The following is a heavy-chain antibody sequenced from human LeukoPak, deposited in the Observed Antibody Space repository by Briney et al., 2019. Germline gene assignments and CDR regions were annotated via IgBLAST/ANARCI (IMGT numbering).Heavy chain of an antibody. CDR2: IIPIFGTA. CDR3: ARGSSWFY. V-gene: IGHV1-69*13. CDR1: GGTFSSYA. Sequence: WASVKVSCKASGGTFSSYAISWVRQAPGQGLEWMGGIIPIFGTANYAQKFQGRVTITADESTSTAYMELSRLRSDDTAVYYCARGSSWFYWGQGTLVTVSS. J-gene: IGHJ4*02. D-gene: IGHD6-13*01.